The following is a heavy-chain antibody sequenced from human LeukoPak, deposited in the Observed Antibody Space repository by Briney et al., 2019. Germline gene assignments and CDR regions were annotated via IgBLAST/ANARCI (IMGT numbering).Heavy chain of an antibody. CDR3: TRNSGSYGGAFDI. D-gene: IGHD1-26*01. Sequence: PGGSLRLSCTVSGFTVSSNSMSWVRQAPGKGLEWVGFIRSRGYGGSREYAASVEGRFTISREDSKSIAYLQMNSLKTEDTGVYFCTRNSGSYGGAFDIWGHGTMVTVSS. J-gene: IGHJ3*02. CDR2: IRSRGYGGSR. V-gene: IGHV3-49*04. CDR1: GFTVSSNS.